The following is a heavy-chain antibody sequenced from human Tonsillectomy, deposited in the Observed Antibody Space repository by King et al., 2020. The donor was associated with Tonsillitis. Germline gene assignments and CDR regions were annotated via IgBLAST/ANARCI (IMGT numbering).Heavy chain of an antibody. J-gene: IGHJ4*02. V-gene: IGHV3-30*04. D-gene: IGHD2/OR15-2a*01. CDR3: ANIDYSFLSGDY. Sequence: VQLVESGGGVVQPGRSLRLSCAASGFTFSNYAMHWVRQAPGKGLEWVAVISYDGSNKYYADSVKGRYTISRDNSKNILYLQMNSLRAEDTAVYYCANIDYSFLSGDYWGQGTLVTVSS. CDR2: ISYDGSNK. CDR1: GFTFSNYA.